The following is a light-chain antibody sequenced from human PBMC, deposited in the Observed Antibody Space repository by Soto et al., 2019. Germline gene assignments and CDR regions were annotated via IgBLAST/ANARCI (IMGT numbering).Light chain of an antibody. V-gene: IGLV2-14*01. CDR1: SSDVGGYNY. CDR2: DVS. J-gene: IGLJ1*01. CDR3: SSYTSSSTPHYV. Sequence: QSVLTQPASVSGSPGQSITISCTGTSSDVGGYNYVSWYQQHPGKAPKLMIYDVSNRPSGVSNRFSGSKSGNTASLTISVLQAEDEADYYCSSYTSSSTPHYVFGTGTKVTVL.